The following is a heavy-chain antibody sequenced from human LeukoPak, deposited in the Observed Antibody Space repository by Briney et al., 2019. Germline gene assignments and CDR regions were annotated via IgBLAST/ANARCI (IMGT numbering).Heavy chain of an antibody. CDR2: IYHSGST. CDR3: ARGRAGYCSSTSCRRGRGFDY. Sequence: SETLSLTCTVSGGSISSSSYYWGWIRQPPGKGLEWIGSIYHSGSTYYNPSLKSRVTISVDTSKNQFSLKLSSVTAADTAVYYCARGRAGYCSSTSCRRGRGFDYWGQGTLVTVSS. V-gene: IGHV4-39*07. D-gene: IGHD2-2*01. J-gene: IGHJ4*02. CDR1: GGSISSSSYY.